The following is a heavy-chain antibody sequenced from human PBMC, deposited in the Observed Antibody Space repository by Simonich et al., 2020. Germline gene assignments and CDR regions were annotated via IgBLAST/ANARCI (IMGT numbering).Heavy chain of an antibody. Sequence: QVQLVQSGAEVKKPGASVKVSCKASGYTFTGYYMHWVRQAPGQGLGVIGWINPTSGGNNYAQKFQGRVTMTRDTSISTAYMELSRLRSDDTAVYYCARGRLTGDKGAFDIWGQGTMVTVSS. D-gene: IGHD7-27*01. CDR3: ARGRLTGDKGAFDI. CDR1: GYTFTGYY. J-gene: IGHJ3*02. CDR2: INPTSGGN. V-gene: IGHV1-2*02.